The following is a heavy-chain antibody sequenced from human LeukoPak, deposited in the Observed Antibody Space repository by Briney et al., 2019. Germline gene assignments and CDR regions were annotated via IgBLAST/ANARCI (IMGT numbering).Heavy chain of an antibody. CDR3: ARAIRNRRGSLRNDY. J-gene: IGHJ4*02. D-gene: IGHD1-26*01. CDR2: ISSSSSYI. V-gene: IGHV3-21*01. Sequence: GGSLRLSCAASGFTFSSYSMNWVRQAPGKGLEWVSSISSSSSYIYYADSVKGRFTISRDNAKNSLYLQMNSLRAEDTAVYYCARAIRNRRGSLRNDYWGQGTLVTVSS. CDR1: GFTFSSYS.